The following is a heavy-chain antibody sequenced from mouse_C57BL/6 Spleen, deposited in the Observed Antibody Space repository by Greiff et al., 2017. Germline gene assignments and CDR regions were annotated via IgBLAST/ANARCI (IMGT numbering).Heavy chain of an antibody. D-gene: IGHD1-1*01. J-gene: IGHJ3*01. CDR2: IDPETGGT. Sequence: QVHVKQSGAELVRPGASVTLSCKASGYTFTDYEMHWVKQTPVHGLEWIGAIDPETGGTAYNQKFKGKAILTADKSSSTAYMELRSLTSDDSAVYYCTRSHYYGSSAWFAYWGQGTLVTVSA. CDR1: GYTFTDYE. V-gene: IGHV1-15*01. CDR3: TRSHYYGSSAWFAY.